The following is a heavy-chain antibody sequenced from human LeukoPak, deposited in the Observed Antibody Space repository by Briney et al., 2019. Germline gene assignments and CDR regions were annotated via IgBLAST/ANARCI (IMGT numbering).Heavy chain of an antibody. V-gene: IGHV3-23*01. Sequence: GGSLRLSCAASRITFNNYAMSWVRQAPGKGLEWVSAISGSGGSTYYADSVKGRFTISRDNSKNTLYLQMNSLRAEDTAVYYCAKVGTVYYFDYWGQGTLVTVSS. J-gene: IGHJ4*02. CDR3: AKVGTVYYFDY. CDR2: ISGSGGST. CDR1: RITFNNYA. D-gene: IGHD4-17*01.